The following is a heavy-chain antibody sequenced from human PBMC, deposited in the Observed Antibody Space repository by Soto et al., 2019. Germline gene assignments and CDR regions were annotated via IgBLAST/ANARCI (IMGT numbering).Heavy chain of an antibody. CDR2: ISAYNGNT. V-gene: IGHV1-18*04. D-gene: IGHD2-15*01. CDR1: GCTFTRYG. CDR3: ARVGYCSGGGCYFGFDY. Sequence: GAAVKVSFKACGCTFTRYGISWVRQAPGQGLEWMGWISAYNGNTNYAQKLQGRVTMTTDTSTSTAYMELRSLRSDDAAVYYCARVGYCSGGGCYFGFDYWGQGTLVTVSS. J-gene: IGHJ4*02.